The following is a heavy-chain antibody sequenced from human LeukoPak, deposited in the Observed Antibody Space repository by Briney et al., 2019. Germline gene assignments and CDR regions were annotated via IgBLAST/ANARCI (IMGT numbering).Heavy chain of an antibody. J-gene: IGHJ4*02. CDR3: ARVQSGSYDY. V-gene: IGHV4-4*07. Sequence: SETLSLTCTVSGGSFSSYYWIWIRQPAGKGLEWIGRIYDSGSTNYNPSLKSRVIMSIDTSKNQFSLKLSSVTAADTAVYYCARVQSGSYDYWGQGTLVTVSS. CDR2: IYDSGST. CDR1: GGSFSSYY. D-gene: IGHD1-26*01.